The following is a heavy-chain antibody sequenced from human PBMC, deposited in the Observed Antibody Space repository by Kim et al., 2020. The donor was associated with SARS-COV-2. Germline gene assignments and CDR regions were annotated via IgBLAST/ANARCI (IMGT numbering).Heavy chain of an antibody. CDR1: GGTFSSYA. D-gene: IGHD4-17*01. CDR3: AHPEHTVTRDGTFDP. Sequence: SVKVSCKASGGTFSSYAISWVRQAPGQGLEWMGGIIPIFGTANYAQKFQGRVTITADESTSTAYMELSSLRSEDTAVYYCAHPEHTVTRDGTFDPWGQGTLVTVSS. CDR2: IIPIFGTA. J-gene: IGHJ5*02. V-gene: IGHV1-69*13.